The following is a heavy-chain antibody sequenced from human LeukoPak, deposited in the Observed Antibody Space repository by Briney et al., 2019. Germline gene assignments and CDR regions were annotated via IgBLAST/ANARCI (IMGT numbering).Heavy chain of an antibody. V-gene: IGHV3-30*18. CDR2: ISYDGSNT. Sequence: GGSLRLSCAASGFTFNSYAMSWVRQAPGKGLEWVAVISYDGSNTYYADSVKGRFTISRDDSKNTLFLHMNSLRAEDTAVYFCAKDDSTLGQSVNHYFDYWGQGTLVTVSS. CDR3: AKDDSTLGQSVNHYFDY. CDR1: GFTFNSYA. D-gene: IGHD3-16*01. J-gene: IGHJ4*02.